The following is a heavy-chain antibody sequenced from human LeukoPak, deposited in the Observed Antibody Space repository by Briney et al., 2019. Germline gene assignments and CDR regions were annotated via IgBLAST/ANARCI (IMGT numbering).Heavy chain of an antibody. CDR1: GYTFTSYG. V-gene: IGHV1-69*13. CDR3: ARNEGNDWLLNF. Sequence: SVKVSCKASGYTFTSYGISWVRQAPGQGLEWMGGIIPIFGTANYAQKFQGRVTITADESTSTAHMELSSLRSEDTAVYYCARNEGNDWLLNFWGQGTLVTVSS. CDR2: IIPIFGTA. D-gene: IGHD3-9*01. J-gene: IGHJ4*02.